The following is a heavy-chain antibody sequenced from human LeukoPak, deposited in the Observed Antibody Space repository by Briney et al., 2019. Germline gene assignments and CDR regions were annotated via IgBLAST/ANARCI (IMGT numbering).Heavy chain of an antibody. D-gene: IGHD2-21*01. V-gene: IGHV4-59*08. CDR2: IYYSGST. CDR1: GGSVSSYY. CDR3: ARRGGANWFDP. J-gene: IGHJ5*02. Sequence: SETLSLTCTVSGGSVSSYYWSWIRQPPGKGLEWIGYIYYSGSTNYNPSLKSRVTISVDTSKNQFSLKLSSVTAADTAVYYCARRGGANWFDPWGQGTLVTVSS.